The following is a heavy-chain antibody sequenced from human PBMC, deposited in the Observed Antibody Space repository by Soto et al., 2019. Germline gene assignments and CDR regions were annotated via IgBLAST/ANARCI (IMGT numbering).Heavy chain of an antibody. D-gene: IGHD1-26*01. CDR1: GDSVGNGPYY. CDR2: IYYSGST. J-gene: IGHJ6*02. V-gene: IGHV4-61*01. Sequence: QVRLQESGPGLVKPSETLSLSCLVSGDSVGNGPYYWSWIRQSPGEGLAWIAYIYYSGSTNVNPSLESRVNISRDMSKNQFFLELRSVTAADAAVYFCARVGSSCHSGGCYYYYGLGVWGQGTTVAISS. CDR3: ARVGSSCHSGGCYYYYGLGV.